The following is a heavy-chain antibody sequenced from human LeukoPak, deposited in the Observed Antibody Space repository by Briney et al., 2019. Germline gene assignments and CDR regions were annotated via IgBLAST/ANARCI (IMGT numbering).Heavy chain of an antibody. V-gene: IGHV1-2*02. D-gene: IGHD2-15*01. J-gene: IGHJ4*02. Sequence: ASVKVSCKASGYTFTGYYMHWVRQAPGQGLEWMGWINPNSGGTNYAQKFQGRVTMTRDTSISTAYMELSRLRSDDTAVYYCARGVAKGVAATIEDYWGQGTLVTVSS. CDR2: INPNSGGT. CDR1: GYTFTGYY. CDR3: ARGVAKGVAATIEDY.